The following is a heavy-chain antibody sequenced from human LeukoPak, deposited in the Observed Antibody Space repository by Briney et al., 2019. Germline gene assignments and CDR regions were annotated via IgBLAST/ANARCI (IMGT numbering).Heavy chain of an antibody. Sequence: PGGSLRLSCAASGFTFSSYAMSWVRQAPGKGLEWVSAISGSDGSTYYADSVKGRFTISRDNSKNTLYLQMNSLRAEDTAVYYCAKDYVWGSYRYSPADYWGQGTLVTVSS. CDR3: AKDYVWGSYRYSPADY. J-gene: IGHJ4*02. D-gene: IGHD3-16*02. CDR1: GFTFSSYA. CDR2: ISGSDGST. V-gene: IGHV3-23*01.